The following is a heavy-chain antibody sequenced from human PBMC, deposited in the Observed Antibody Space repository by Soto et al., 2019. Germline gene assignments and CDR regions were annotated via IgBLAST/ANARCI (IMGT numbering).Heavy chain of an antibody. Sequence: EVQLAESGGGLGQPGGSRRLYCVGSGFTFRRDEMNWVRQTPGKGLERLSYIGRSVETIYYADSVKGSFTISRYNDKSSLYLQMNGLRDEDTEIYYCSRDSRGGAARRPTFYYWGRGTLVTVSS. CDR1: GFTFRRDE. CDR2: IGRSVETI. CDR3: SRDSRGGAARRPTFYY. V-gene: IGHV3-48*03. D-gene: IGHD2-15*01. J-gene: IGHJ4*02.